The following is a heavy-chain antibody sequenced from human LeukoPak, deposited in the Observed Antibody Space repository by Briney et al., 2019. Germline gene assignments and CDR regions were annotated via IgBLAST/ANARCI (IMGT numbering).Heavy chain of an antibody. CDR2: IFYTGKT. J-gene: IGHJ2*01. V-gene: IGHV4-59*01. CDR3: ARVDHYDIRRFFDL. CDR1: GGSMTNYY. D-gene: IGHD3-16*01. Sequence: PSETLSLTCTVSGGSMTNYYWSWIRQTPEKGLEWIGYIFYTGKTFYNPSLKSRVTISLDTPKNQFSLKLTSLTAADTALYYCARVDHYDIRRFFDLWGRGALVTVSS.